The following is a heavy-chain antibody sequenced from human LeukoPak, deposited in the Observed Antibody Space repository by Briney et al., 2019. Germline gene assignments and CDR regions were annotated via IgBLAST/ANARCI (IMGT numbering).Heavy chain of an antibody. V-gene: IGHV3-15*01. D-gene: IGHD1-7*01. CDR1: GFNFNDAW. J-gene: IGHJ4*02. CDR2: IKSISYGGTI. Sequence: PGGSLRLSCATSGFNFNDAWMNWVRQAPGKGLEWLGRIKSISYGGTIDYAAPVKGRFTISRGDSKNTLYLQLDSLETEDTAIYYCTRTWPGNTCFNFWGQGTLVTVSS. CDR3: TRTWPGNTCFNF.